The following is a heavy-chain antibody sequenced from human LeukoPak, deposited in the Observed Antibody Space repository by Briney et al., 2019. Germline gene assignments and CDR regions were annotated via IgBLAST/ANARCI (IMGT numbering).Heavy chain of an antibody. J-gene: IGHJ4*02. V-gene: IGHV1-18*01. D-gene: IGHD5-24*01. Sequence: ASVKVSCKASGGTFSSYAISWVRQAPGQGLEWMGWIGAYNGNTNYAQKLQGRVTMTTDTSTSTAYMELRSLRSDDTAVYYCARVRPTQCDYFDYWGQGTLVTVSS. CDR3: ARVRPTQCDYFDY. CDR2: IGAYNGNT. CDR1: GGTFSSYA.